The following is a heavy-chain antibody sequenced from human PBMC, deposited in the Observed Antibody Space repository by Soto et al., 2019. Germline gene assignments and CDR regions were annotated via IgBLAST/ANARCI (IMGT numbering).Heavy chain of an antibody. CDR1: GFTFSDHY. CDR2: VSTSSSYT. J-gene: IGHJ4*02. Sequence: QVQLGESWGGLVKPGGSLRLSCVASGFTFSDHYMTWIRQAPGKGLEWLSYVSTSSSYTNYADSVKGRFTISRDNAMNSLYLQMNSLRAEDTAVYYCARLRLTGYFDYWGQGTLVTVSS. V-gene: IGHV3-11*05. CDR3: ARLRLTGYFDY.